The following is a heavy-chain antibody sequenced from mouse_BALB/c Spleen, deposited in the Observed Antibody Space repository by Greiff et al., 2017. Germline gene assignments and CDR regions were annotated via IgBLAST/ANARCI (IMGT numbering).Heavy chain of an antibody. CDR1: GYAFTSYN. J-gene: IGHJ4*01. CDR2: IDPYNGGT. V-gene: IGHV1S135*01. Sequence: EVQLQQSGPELVKPGASVKVSCKASGYAFTSYNMYWVKQSHGKSLEWIGYIDPYNGGTSYNQKFKGKATVTVDKSSSTAYMHLNSLTSEDSAVYYCARRPLYYGNYDYAMDYWGQGTSVTVSS. D-gene: IGHD2-1*01. CDR3: ARRPLYYGNYDYAMDY.